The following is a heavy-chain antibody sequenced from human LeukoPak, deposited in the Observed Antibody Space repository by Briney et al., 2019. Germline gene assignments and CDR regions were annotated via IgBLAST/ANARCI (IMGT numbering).Heavy chain of an antibody. CDR2: INPNSGGT. CDR1: GYTFTSYG. Sequence: ASVKVSCKASGYTFTSYGISWVRQAPGQGLEWMGWINPNSGGTNYAQKFQGRVTMTRDTSISTPYMELSRLRSDDTAVYYCARPLHPYYYDSKGGDAFDIWGQGTMVTVSS. CDR3: ARPLHPYYYDSKGGDAFDI. V-gene: IGHV1-2*02. J-gene: IGHJ3*02. D-gene: IGHD3-22*01.